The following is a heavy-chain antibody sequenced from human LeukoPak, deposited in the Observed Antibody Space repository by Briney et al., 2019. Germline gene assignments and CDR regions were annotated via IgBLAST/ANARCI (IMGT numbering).Heavy chain of an antibody. D-gene: IGHD2-2*01. V-gene: IGHV4-31*03. CDR1: GGSISSGGYY. CDR2: IYYSGST. CDR3: ARWPLGYCSSTSCYAFDI. Sequence: PSQTLSLTCTVSGGSISSGGYYWSWIRQHPGKGLEWIGNIYYSGSTYYNPSLKSRVTISVDTSKNQFSLKLSSVTAADTAVYYCARWPLGYCSSTSCYAFDIWGQVTMVTVSS. J-gene: IGHJ3*02.